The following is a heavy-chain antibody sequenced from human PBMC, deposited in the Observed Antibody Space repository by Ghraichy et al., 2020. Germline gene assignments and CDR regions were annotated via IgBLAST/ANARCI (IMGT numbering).Heavy chain of an antibody. Sequence: SLSLTCTVSGDSVNSNYWTWIRQSPGKGLEWIAYVSYRGNSNYNPSLKSRVTMSLDTSKSQFSLRLRSVTTADTAIYYCARQLGGRLLFDYWGQGTLVTVSS. D-gene: IGHD3-16*01. J-gene: IGHJ4*02. V-gene: IGHV4-59*02. CDR1: GDSVNSNY. CDR2: VSYRGNS. CDR3: ARQLGGRLLFDY.